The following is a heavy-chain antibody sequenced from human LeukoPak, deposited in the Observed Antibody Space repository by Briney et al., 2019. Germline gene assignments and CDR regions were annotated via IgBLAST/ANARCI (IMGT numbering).Heavy chain of an antibody. Sequence: SETLSLTCTVSGGSISSSSYYWGWIRQPPGKGLEWIGSIYYSGSTYYNPSLKSRVTISVDTSKNQFSLKLSSVTAADTAVYYCASKEWELLDPFDYWGQGTLVTVSS. CDR2: IYYSGST. V-gene: IGHV4-39*01. CDR1: GGSISSSSYY. J-gene: IGHJ4*02. CDR3: ASKEWELLDPFDY. D-gene: IGHD1-26*01.